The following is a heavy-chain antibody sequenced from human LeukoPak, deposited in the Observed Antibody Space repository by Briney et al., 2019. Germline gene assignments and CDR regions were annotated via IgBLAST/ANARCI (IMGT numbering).Heavy chain of an antibody. CDR2: INAGNGNT. J-gene: IGHJ4*02. Sequence: ASVKVSCKASGYTFTSYGISWVRQAPGQRLEWMGWINAGNGNTKYSQKFQGRVTITRDTSASTAYMELSSLRSEDTAVYYCARGGVATPKNFDYWGQGTLVTVSS. V-gene: IGHV1-3*01. D-gene: IGHD5-12*01. CDR3: ARGGVATPKNFDY. CDR1: GYTFTSYG.